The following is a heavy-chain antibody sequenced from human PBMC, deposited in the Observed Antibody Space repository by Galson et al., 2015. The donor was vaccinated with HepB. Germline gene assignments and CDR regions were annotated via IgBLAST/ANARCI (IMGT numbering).Heavy chain of an antibody. J-gene: IGHJ5*02. CDR3: TRLSYSSGWFTEPNWFDP. V-gene: IGHV3-73*01. D-gene: IGHD6-19*01. CDR1: GFTFSGSA. CDR2: IRSKANSYAT. Sequence: SLRLSCAASGFTFSGSALPWVRQASGQGLEWVGRIRSKANSYATAYAASVKGRFTISRDDSKNTAYLQMNSLKTEDTAVYYCTRLSYSSGWFTEPNWFDPWGQGTLVTVSS.